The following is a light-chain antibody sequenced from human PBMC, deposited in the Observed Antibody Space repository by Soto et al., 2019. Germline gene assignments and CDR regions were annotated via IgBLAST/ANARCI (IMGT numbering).Light chain of an antibody. CDR3: QQYYSIPFT. J-gene: IGKJ2*01. CDR2: DAS. CDR1: QNINNY. V-gene: IGKV1-33*01. Sequence: DIQMTQSPSSLSASVGDRVTITCQASQNINNYLNWYQQKPGRAPKLLIYDASNLEAGVPSRFRGSGSGTDFTFTISSLQAEDVAVYYCQQYYSIPFTFGQGTKLEI.